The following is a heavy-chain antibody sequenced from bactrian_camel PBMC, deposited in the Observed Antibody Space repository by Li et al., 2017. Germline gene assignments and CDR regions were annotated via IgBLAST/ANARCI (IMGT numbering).Heavy chain of an antibody. J-gene: IGHJ4*01. CDR1: GGPYAGHC. Sequence: VQLVESGGGSVQAGGSLRLSCVSSGGPYAGHCMGWFRQAPGKEREVIATINTRTRLTYYDQSVRDRTTITQDSAKDTVSLQMDSLKPEDTAMYYCAKERGCNQRGQGTQVTVS. V-gene: IGHV3S1*01. CDR2: INTRTRLT. D-gene: IGHD5*01. CDR3: AKERGCNQ.